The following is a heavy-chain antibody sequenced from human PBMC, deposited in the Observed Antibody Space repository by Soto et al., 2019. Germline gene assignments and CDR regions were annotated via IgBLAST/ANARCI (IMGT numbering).Heavy chain of an antibody. CDR1: GASISGFY. J-gene: IGHJ5*02. Sequence: SETLSLTCTVSGASISGFYWSWIRKFAGKGLEWIGRIYATGTTDYNPSLKSRVMMSVDTSKKQFSLKLRSVTAADTAVYYCVRDGTKTLRDWFDPWGQGISVTVSS. V-gene: IGHV4-4*07. CDR3: VRDGTKTLRDWFDP. D-gene: IGHD1-1*01. CDR2: IYATGTT.